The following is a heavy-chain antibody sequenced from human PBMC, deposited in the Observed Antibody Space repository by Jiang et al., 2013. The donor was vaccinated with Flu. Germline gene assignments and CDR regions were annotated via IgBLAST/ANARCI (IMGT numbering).Heavy chain of an antibody. V-gene: IGHV3-30*02. CDR1: SSPSVLMA. CDR2: IRYDGSTK. CDR3: AKDQRSYCVGDCSTYFDY. D-gene: IGHD2-21*02. Sequence: LSSCSVWSSPSVLMACTGSGQAPGKGLEWVAFIRYDGSTKNYADSVKGRFTISRDNSKNTLSLEMDSLTPEDTAVYHCAKDQRSYCVGDCSTYFDYWGPGNPGHRLI. J-gene: IGHJ4*02.